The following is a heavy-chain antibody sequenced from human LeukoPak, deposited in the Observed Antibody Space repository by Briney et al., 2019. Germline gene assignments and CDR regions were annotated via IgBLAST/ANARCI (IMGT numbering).Heavy chain of an antibody. CDR2: IYYSGST. D-gene: IGHD3-16*02. J-gene: IGHJ5*02. CDR1: GGSISSYY. V-gene: IGHV4-59*01. CDR3: ARDNDDYVWGSYRPVNWFDP. Sequence: PSETLSLTCTVSGGSISSYYWSWIRQPPGKGLEWIGYIYYSGSTNYNPSLKSRVTISVDTSKNRFSLKLSSVTAADTAVYYCARDNDDYVWGSYRPVNWFDPWGQGTLVTVSS.